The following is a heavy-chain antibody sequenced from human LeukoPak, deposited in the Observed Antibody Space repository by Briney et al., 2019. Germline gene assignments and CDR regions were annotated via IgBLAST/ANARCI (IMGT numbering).Heavy chain of an antibody. J-gene: IGHJ6*02. D-gene: IGHD6-13*01. Sequence: GGSLRLSCAASGFTFSSYAMSWVRQAPGKGLEWVSAISGSGDSTYYGDSVKGRFTISRDNSKNTLYLQMNSLRAEDTAVYYCARAPRIAAAGYYYYGMDVWGQGTTVTVSS. V-gene: IGHV3-23*01. CDR3: ARAPRIAAAGYYYYGMDV. CDR1: GFTFSSYA. CDR2: ISGSGDST.